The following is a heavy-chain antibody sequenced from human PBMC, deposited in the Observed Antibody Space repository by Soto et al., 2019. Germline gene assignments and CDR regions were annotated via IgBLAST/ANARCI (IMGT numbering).Heavy chain of an antibody. D-gene: IGHD2-15*01. CDR1: GYTFTGYG. V-gene: IGHV1-18*01. CDR2: ISVFNGNT. CDR3: GRDGSGGIIDS. Sequence: QVQLVQSGAEVKKPGASVKVSCKTSGYTFTGYGINWVRQAPGHGLEWMGWISVFNGNTKYGQNIQDRVIMTTGTSTSTAYMELRSLRSDDTAVYFCGRDGSGGIIDSWGQGTMLIVSS. J-gene: IGHJ3*01.